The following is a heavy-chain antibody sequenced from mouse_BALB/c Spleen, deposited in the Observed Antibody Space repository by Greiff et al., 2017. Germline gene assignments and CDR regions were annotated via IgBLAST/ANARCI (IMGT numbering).Heavy chain of an antibody. Sequence: DVQLQESGPELVKPGASVKIPCKASGYTFTDYNMDWVKQSHGKSLEWIGDINSNNGGTIYNQKFKGKATFTVDKSSSTAYMERRSLTSEDTAVYDCAREDGNYTFAYWGQGTLVTVSA. CDR3: AREDGNYTFAY. J-gene: IGHJ3*01. V-gene: IGHV1-18*01. CDR1: GYTFTDYN. CDR2: INSNNGGT. D-gene: IGHD2-1*01.